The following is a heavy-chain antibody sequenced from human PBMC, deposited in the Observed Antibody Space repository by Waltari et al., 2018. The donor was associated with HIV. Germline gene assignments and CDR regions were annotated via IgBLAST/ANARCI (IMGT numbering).Heavy chain of an antibody. CDR2: IRSKAYGGKT. D-gene: IGHD4-17*01. CDR3: TRGTFTVTYYFDY. J-gene: IGHJ4*02. CDR1: GFSFRYYA. V-gene: IGHV3-49*03. Sequence: EVTLGESGGGLVQPGRSLRLSCATSGFSFRYYAMSWFRQAPGKGLEWVGFIRSKAYGGKTQYAASVKGRFTISRDDSKSIAYLQMNSLKTEDTALYYCTRGTFTVTYYFDYWGRGTLVTVSS.